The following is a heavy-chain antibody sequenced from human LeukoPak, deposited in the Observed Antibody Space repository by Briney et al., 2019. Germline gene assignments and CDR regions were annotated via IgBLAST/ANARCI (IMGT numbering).Heavy chain of an antibody. V-gene: IGHV4-61*08. CDR3: ARAGYSSGWYVDY. CDR2: IYYTGST. D-gene: IGHD6-19*01. Sequence: SETLSLTCTVSGGSISSGDYYWSWIRQPPGKGLEWIGYIYYTGSTNYNPSLKSRVTISVDTSKNQFSLKLSSVTAADTAVYYCARAGYSSGWYVDYWGQGTLVTVSS. CDR1: GGSISSGDYY. J-gene: IGHJ4*02.